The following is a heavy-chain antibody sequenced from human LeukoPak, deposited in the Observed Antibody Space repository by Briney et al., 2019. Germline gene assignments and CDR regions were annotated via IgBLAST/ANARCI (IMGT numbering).Heavy chain of an antibody. CDR1: GFTFSTYS. V-gene: IGHV3-48*02. D-gene: IGHD2-8*02. Sequence: GGSLRLSCAASGFTFSTYSMNWVRQAPGKGLEWVSYISSSSNIIYYADSVKGRFTISRDNSKNSLYLQMNSLRDEDTAPYYCARAVTVFLDYWGQGTLVTVSS. J-gene: IGHJ4*02. CDR3: ARAVTVFLDY. CDR2: ISSSSNII.